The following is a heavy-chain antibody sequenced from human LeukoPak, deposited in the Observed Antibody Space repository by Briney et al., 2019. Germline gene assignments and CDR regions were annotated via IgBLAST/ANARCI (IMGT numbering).Heavy chain of an antibody. CDR3: AKVAYYSDSSGYYPYYFDY. CDR2: IWYDGSNK. D-gene: IGHD3-22*01. CDR1: GFTFSSYG. Sequence: GGSLRLSCAASGFTFSSYGMHWVRQAPGKVLEWEAVIWYDGSNKYYADSVKGRFTISRDNSKNTLYLQMNSLRAEDTAVYYCAKVAYYSDSSGYYPYYFDYWGQGTLVTVSS. J-gene: IGHJ4*02. V-gene: IGHV3-33*06.